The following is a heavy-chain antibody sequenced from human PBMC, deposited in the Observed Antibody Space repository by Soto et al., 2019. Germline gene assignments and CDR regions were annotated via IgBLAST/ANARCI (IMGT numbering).Heavy chain of an antibody. CDR3: ARLFCSTTTCDSWFDP. CDR1: GYTFPTFW. V-gene: IGHV5-10-1*01. J-gene: IGHJ5*02. CDR2: IDPRDSYV. D-gene: IGHD2-2*01. Sequence: GESLKISCTGFGYTFPTFWISRVRQMPGKGLEWMGRIDPRDSYVNYSPSFQGHVTISLDKSISTAYLQWGSLKASDTAMYYCARLFCSTTTCDSWFDPWGQGTLVTVSS.